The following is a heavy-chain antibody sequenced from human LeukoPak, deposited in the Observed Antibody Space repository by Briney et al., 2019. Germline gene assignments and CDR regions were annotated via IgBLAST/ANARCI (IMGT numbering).Heavy chain of an antibody. CDR2: IIPIFGTA. J-gene: IGHJ6*02. CDR3: ARGQLLWFGELLAYYYYGMDV. D-gene: IGHD3-10*01. V-gene: IGHV1-69*13. Sequence: ASVKVSCKASGGTFSSYAISWVRQAPGQGLEWMGGIIPIFGTANYAQKFQGRVTITADESTSTAYMGLSSLRSEDTAVYYCARGQLLWFGELLAYYYYGMDVWGQGTTVTVSS. CDR1: GGTFSSYA.